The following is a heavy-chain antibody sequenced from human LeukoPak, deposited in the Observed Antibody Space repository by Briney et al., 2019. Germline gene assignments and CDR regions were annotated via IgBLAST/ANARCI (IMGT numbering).Heavy chain of an antibody. V-gene: IGHV3-20*04. CDR2: INWDGGRT. CDR1: GFTFGGYG. CDR3: ARDLASSDV. Sequence: GGSLRLSCAASGFTFGGYGMSWVRQAPGKGLEWVSGINWDGGRTDYADSVKGRFTISRDNSKNSLYLQMNSLRAEDTALYYYARDLASSDVWGKGTTVTVSS. J-gene: IGHJ6*04. D-gene: IGHD3-16*01.